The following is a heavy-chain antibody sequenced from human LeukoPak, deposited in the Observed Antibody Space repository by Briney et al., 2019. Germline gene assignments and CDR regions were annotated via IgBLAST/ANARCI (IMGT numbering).Heavy chain of an antibody. J-gene: IGHJ5*02. V-gene: IGHV4-34*01. CDR1: GGSFSGYY. D-gene: IGHD2-8*01. Sequence: SETLSLTCAVYGGSFSGYYWSWIRQPPGKGLEWIGEINHSGSTNYNPYLKRRLTISVDPSKNQFSLKLSSLTATDTAVYYCARGRGRVVLMVYATRPNWFDPWGQGTLVTVSS. CDR2: INHSGST. CDR3: ARGRGRVVLMVYATRPNWFDP.